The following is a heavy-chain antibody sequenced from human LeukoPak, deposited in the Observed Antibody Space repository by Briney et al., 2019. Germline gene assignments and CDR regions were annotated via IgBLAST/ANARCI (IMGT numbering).Heavy chain of an antibody. Sequence: SETLSLTCTVSGYSISSGYYWGWIRQPPGKGLEWIGYIYYSGSTYYNPSLKSRVTISVDTSKNQFSLKLSSVTAADTAVYYCARDNPTRYYYGSGSHKGFDYWGQGTLVTVSS. D-gene: IGHD3-10*01. CDR1: GYSISSGYY. J-gene: IGHJ4*02. CDR3: ARDNPTRYYYGSGSHKGFDY. V-gene: IGHV4-38-2*02. CDR2: IYYSGST.